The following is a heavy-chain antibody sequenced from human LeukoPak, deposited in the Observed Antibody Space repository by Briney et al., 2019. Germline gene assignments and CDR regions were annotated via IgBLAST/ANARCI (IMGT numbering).Heavy chain of an antibody. CDR3: ARVDPDIGGSDY. Sequence: ASVKVSCKASGYTFTSYGISWVRQAPGQGLEWMGWISAYNGNTNYAQKLQGRVTMTRNTSISTAYMELSSLRSEDTAVYYCARVDPDIGGSDYWGQGTLVTVSS. J-gene: IGHJ4*02. V-gene: IGHV1-18*01. D-gene: IGHD1-14*01. CDR1: GYTFTSYG. CDR2: ISAYNGNT.